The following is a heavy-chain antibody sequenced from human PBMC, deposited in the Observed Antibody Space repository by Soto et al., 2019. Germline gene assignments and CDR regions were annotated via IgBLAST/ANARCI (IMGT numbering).Heavy chain of an antibody. J-gene: IGHJ6*02. D-gene: IGHD2-8*01. V-gene: IGHV4-34*01. CDR2: VNHSGST. CDR3: ARLPLSGTKPLYYYYGMDV. Sequence: PSETLSLTCAVYGGSFSGYYWSWIRQPPGKGLEWIGEVNHSGSTNYNPSLKRRVTISVDTSKNQFSLKLSSVTAADTAVYYCARLPLSGTKPLYYYYGMDVWGQGTTVTVSS. CDR1: GGSFSGYY.